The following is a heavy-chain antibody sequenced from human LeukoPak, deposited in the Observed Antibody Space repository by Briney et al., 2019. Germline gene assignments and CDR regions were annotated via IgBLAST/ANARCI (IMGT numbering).Heavy chain of an antibody. CDR2: INPNSGGT. Sequence: ASVKVSCKASGYTFTGYYMHWVRQAPGQGLEWMGWINPNSGGTNYAQKFQGRVTMTRNTSINTAYMELSRLRSDDTAVYYCARGLRGSQAFDYWGQGTLVTVSS. CDR3: ARGLRGSQAFDY. J-gene: IGHJ4*02. D-gene: IGHD5-12*01. V-gene: IGHV1-2*02. CDR1: GYTFTGYY.